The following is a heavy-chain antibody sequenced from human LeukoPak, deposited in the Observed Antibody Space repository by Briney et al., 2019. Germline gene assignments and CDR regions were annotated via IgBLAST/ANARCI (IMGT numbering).Heavy chain of an antibody. CDR1: GYTFTSYY. CDR2: INPSGGST. V-gene: IGHV1-46*03. J-gene: IGHJ5*02. CDR3: ARGSGTSSYYDILTGSGWFDP. D-gene: IGHD3-9*01. Sequence: ASVKVSCKASGYTFTSYYMHWVRQAPGQGLEWMGIINPSGGSTSYAQKFQGRVTMTRDTSTSTVYMELSSLRSEDTAVYYCARGSGTSSYYDILTGSGWFDPWGQGTLVTVSS.